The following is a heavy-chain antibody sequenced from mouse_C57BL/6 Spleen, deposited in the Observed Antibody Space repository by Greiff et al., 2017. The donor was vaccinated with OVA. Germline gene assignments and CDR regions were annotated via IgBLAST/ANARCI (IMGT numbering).Heavy chain of an antibody. CDR3: ARPRGGRGYCDY. CDR2: ISSGSSTI. J-gene: IGHJ2*01. CDR1: GFTFSDYG. Sequence: EVQLVESGGGLVKPGGSLKLSCAASGFTFSDYGMHWVRQAPEKALEWVAYISSGSSTIYYADTVKGRFTISRDNAKNTLCLQMTGLRSEDRAMYYCARPRGGRGYCDYWGQGTTLTVSS. D-gene: IGHD3-1*01. V-gene: IGHV5-17*01.